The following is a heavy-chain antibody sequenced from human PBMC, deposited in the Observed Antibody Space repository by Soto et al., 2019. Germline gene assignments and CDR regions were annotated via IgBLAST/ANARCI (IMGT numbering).Heavy chain of an antibody. CDR2: VNPSGGST. J-gene: IGHJ3*02. D-gene: IGHD2-15*01. CDR1: GYTFTSYY. CDR3: AGHGSGGSCPGADAFDI. V-gene: IGHV1-46*01. Sequence: GASVKVSCKASGYTFTSYYMHWVRQAPGQGLEWMGIVNPSGGSTSYAQKFHGRGTMTRDMSASTVNMELSSLRPEDTAVYYFAGHGSGGSCPGADAFDIGGQGTMVTVSS.